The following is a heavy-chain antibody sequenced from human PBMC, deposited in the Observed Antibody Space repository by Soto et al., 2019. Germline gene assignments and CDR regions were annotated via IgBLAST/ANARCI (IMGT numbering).Heavy chain of an antibody. D-gene: IGHD6-6*01. CDR2: IYYSGST. CDR1: GGSISSYY. J-gene: IGHJ5*02. V-gene: IGHV4-59*01. Sequence: ETLSLTCTVSGGSISSYYWSWIRQPPGKGLEWIGYIYYSGSTNYNPSLKSRVTISVDTSKNQFSLKLSSVTAADTAVYYCARAPYSSSLVFDPWCQGTPLTVS. CDR3: ARAPYSSSLVFDP.